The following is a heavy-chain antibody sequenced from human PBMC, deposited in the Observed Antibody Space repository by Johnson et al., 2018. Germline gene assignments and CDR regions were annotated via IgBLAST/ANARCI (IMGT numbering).Heavy chain of an antibody. Sequence: VQLVESGGGLVQPGGSLRLSCVASGFTFSTYWMSWVRQAPGKGLEWLANVKQDGSEKYYVDSVKGRFTISRDNARKSLYLQMNSLGVEGTVLDSCARNQALGFDVFDIWGQGTKVTVSS. CDR1: GFTFSTYW. CDR3: ARNQALGFDVFDI. CDR2: VKQDGSEK. V-gene: IGHV3-7*01. D-gene: IGHD1-14*01. J-gene: IGHJ3*02.